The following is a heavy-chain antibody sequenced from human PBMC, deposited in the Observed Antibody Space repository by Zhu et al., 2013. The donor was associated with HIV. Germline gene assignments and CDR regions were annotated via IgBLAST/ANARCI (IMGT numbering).Heavy chain of an antibody. CDR3: ARSLRYFDWLLRFGKVRNYYYGMDV. CDR2: INPNSGGT. J-gene: IGHJ6*02. V-gene: IGHV1-2*04. CDR1: GYTFTGYY. D-gene: IGHD3-9*01. Sequence: QVQLVQSGAEVKKPGASVKVSCKASGYTFTGYYMHWVRQAPGQGLEWMGWINPNSGGTNYAQKFQGWVTMTRDTSISTAYMELSRLRSDDTAVYYCARSLRYFDWLLRFGKVRNYYYGMDVWGQGTTVTVSS.